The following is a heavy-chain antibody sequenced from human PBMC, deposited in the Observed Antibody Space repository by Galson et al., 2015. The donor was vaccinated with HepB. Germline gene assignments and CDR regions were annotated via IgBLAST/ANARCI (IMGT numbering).Heavy chain of an antibody. V-gene: IGHV6-1*01. CDR2: TYYRSKWFN. CDR1: GDSVSSNSAA. D-gene: IGHD5-12*01. Sequence: CAISGDSVSSNSAAWTWIRQSPSRGLEWLGRTYYRSKWFNDYAVSVKSRITVSADTSKNQVSLHLKSVTPGDTAVYYCARGESGASYEYFHNKALDVWGQGTTVIVSS. CDR3: ARGESGASYEYFHNKALDV. J-gene: IGHJ6*02.